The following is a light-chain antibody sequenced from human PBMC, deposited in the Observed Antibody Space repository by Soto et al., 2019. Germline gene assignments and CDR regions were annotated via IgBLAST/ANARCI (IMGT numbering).Light chain of an antibody. CDR1: QSVSSNY. Sequence: EIVVTQSPGTLSLSPGERATLSCRASQSVSSNYLAWYQQKPGQAPRLLIYGASSRASDIPDRFSGSGSGTDFTLIISRLEPEDFAMYYCQQYGSTPFTFGPGTKVDV. V-gene: IGKV3-20*01. J-gene: IGKJ3*01. CDR2: GAS. CDR3: QQYGSTPFT.